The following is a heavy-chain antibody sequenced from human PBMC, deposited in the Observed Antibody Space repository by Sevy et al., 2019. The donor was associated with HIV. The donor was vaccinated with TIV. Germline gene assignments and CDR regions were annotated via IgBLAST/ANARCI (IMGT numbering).Heavy chain of an antibody. CDR1: GFTFSSYG. V-gene: IGHV3-30*02. CDR2: IRYDGSNI. D-gene: IGHD3-16*01. Sequence: GGSLRLSCAASGFTFSSYGMHWVRQAPGKGLEWVAFIRYDGSNIYYADSVKGRFTISRDNSKNTLYLQMNSLRAEHTAVYYCAKEGYVARRDANWFGPWGQGTLVTVSS. CDR3: AKEGYVARRDANWFGP. J-gene: IGHJ5*02.